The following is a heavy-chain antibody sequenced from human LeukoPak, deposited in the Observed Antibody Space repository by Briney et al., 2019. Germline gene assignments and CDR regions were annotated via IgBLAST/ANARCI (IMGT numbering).Heavy chain of an antibody. CDR1: GFTFSTYA. CDR2: ISGSGGTT. Sequence: GGSLRLSCAASGFTFSTYAMSWVRQAPGRGLEWVSSISGSGGTTYYADSVKGRFTLARDNSKNTLYLQMNSLRADDTAVYSCARGRSGEYSYGSFDYWGQGTLVTVSS. J-gene: IGHJ4*02. V-gene: IGHV3-23*01. CDR3: ARGRSGEYSYGSFDY. D-gene: IGHD5-18*01.